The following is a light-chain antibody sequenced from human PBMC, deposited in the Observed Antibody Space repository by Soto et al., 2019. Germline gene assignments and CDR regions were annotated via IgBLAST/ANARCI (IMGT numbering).Light chain of an antibody. Sequence: EIVLTQSPGTLSLSQGERATLSCRASQSVSSSYLAWYQQKPGQDPRLLIYGASSRATGIPDRFSGSGSGTDFTLTVSRLEPEDFAVYYCQQYGSSPLTFGGGTKVEIK. V-gene: IGKV3-20*01. CDR3: QQYGSSPLT. CDR2: GAS. J-gene: IGKJ4*01. CDR1: QSVSSSY.